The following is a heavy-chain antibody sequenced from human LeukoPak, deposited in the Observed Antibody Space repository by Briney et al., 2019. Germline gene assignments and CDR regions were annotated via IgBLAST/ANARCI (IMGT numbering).Heavy chain of an antibody. Sequence: GGSLRLSCAASGFTFSSYSMNWVRQAPGKGLEWVSSISSSSSYIYYADSVKGRFTISRDNAKNSLYLQMNSLRAEDTAVYYCARAGPITMIVVAYYYGMDVWGQGTTVTVSS. CDR1: GFTFSSYS. J-gene: IGHJ6*02. D-gene: IGHD3-22*01. CDR3: ARAGPITMIVVAYYYGMDV. V-gene: IGHV3-21*06. CDR2: ISSSSSYI.